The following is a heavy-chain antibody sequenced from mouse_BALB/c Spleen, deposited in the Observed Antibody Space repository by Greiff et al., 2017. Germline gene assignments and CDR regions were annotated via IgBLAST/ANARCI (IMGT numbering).Heavy chain of an antibody. V-gene: IGHV5-9-4*01. Sequence: EVKLMESGGGLVKPGGSLKLSCAASGFTFSSYAMSWVRQSPEKRLEWVAEISSGGSYTYYPDTVTGRFTISRDNAKNTLYLEMSSLRSEDTAMYYCARGPITTHFDYWGQGTTLTVSS. J-gene: IGHJ2*01. CDR1: GFTFSSYA. CDR3: ARGPITTHFDY. D-gene: IGHD2-4*01. CDR2: ISSGGSYT.